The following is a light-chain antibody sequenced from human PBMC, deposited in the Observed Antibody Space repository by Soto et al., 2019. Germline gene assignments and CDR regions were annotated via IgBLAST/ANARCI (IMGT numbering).Light chain of an antibody. V-gene: IGLV2-14*01. CDR1: SSDVGGYNY. J-gene: IGLJ1*01. CDR3: NSYSSSSTPYV. CDR2: EVS. Sequence: QSVLTQPASVSGSPGQSITISCTGTSSDVGGYNYVSWFQQHPGKAPKVMIYEVSNRPSGVSNRFSGSKSGNTASLTISGLQPEDEADYYCNSYSSSSTPYVFGTGTKVTVL.